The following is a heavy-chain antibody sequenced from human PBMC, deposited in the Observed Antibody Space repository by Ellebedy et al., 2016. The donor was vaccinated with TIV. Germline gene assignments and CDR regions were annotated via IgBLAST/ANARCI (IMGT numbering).Heavy chain of an antibody. Sequence: GESLKISCAAPGFTFSTYAMNWVRQAPGTGLEWVSAISGSGGNTYYADSVKGRFTISRDNSKNTLYLQMNSLRAEDAAVYYCAKYRGESAYYHGLDVWGQGTTVTVSS. J-gene: IGHJ6*02. CDR2: ISGSGGNT. D-gene: IGHD3-10*01. V-gene: IGHV3-23*01. CDR1: GFTFSTYA. CDR3: AKYRGESAYYHGLDV.